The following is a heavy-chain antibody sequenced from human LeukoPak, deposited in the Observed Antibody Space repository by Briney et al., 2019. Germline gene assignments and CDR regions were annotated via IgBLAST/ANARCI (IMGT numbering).Heavy chain of an antibody. J-gene: IGHJ3*02. CDR1: GGTFSSYA. CDR3: AVGIRASGSYQIWGHAFDI. CDR2: IIPIFSTA. Sequence: SVKVSCKASGGTFSSYAISWVRQAPGQGLEWMGGIIPIFSTADYAQKFQGRVTITADESTSTAYMELSSLRSDDTAVYYCAVGIRASGSYQIWGHAFDIWGQGTMVTVSS. V-gene: IGHV1-69*13. D-gene: IGHD3-10*01.